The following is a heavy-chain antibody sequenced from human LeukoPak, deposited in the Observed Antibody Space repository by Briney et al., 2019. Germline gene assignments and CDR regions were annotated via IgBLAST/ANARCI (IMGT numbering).Heavy chain of an antibody. CDR3: ARVGFGSSSWFDY. V-gene: IGHV4-59*01. Sequence: SETLSLTCTVPGGSISSYYWSWIRQSPGKGLEWLGYIYYSGSTNYNPSLKSRVTISVDTSKNQFSLKLSSVTAADTAVYYCARVGFGSSSWFDYWGQGTLVTVSS. CDR1: GGSISSYY. CDR2: IYYSGST. J-gene: IGHJ4*02. D-gene: IGHD6-6*01.